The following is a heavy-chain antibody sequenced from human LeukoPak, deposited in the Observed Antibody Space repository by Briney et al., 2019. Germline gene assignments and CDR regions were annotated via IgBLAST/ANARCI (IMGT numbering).Heavy chain of an antibody. Sequence: SETLSLTCTVSGGSISSYYWSWIRRPPGKGLEWIGYIYYSGSTNYNPSLKSRVTISVDTSKNQFSLKLGSVTAADTAVYYCARHRGAVAGTNFGFDPWGQGTLVTVSS. D-gene: IGHD6-19*01. CDR2: IYYSGST. CDR1: GGSISSYY. V-gene: IGHV4-59*08. CDR3: ARHRGAVAGTNFGFDP. J-gene: IGHJ5*02.